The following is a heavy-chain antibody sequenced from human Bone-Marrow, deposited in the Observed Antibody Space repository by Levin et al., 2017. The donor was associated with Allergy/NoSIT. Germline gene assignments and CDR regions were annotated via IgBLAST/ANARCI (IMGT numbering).Heavy chain of an antibody. Sequence: GESLKISCKASGYTFTSYGISWVRQAPGQGLEWMGWISAYNGNTNYAQKLQGRVTMTTDTSTSTAYMELRSLRSDDTAVYHCARTDIVLVPAADPRFYYGMDVWGQGTTVTVSS. CDR1: GYTFTSYG. D-gene: IGHD2-2*01. CDR2: ISAYNGNT. V-gene: IGHV1-18*01. J-gene: IGHJ6*02. CDR3: ARTDIVLVPAADPRFYYGMDV.